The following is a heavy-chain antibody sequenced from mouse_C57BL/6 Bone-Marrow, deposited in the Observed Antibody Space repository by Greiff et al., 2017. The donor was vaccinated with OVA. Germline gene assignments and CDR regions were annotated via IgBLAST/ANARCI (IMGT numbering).Heavy chain of an antibody. CDR2: IHPSDSDT. J-gene: IGHJ4*01. CDR3: AIYGLLLRYCYAMDY. Sequence: QVQLKQPGAELVKPGASVKVSCKASGYTFTSYWMHWVKQRPGQGLEWIGRIHPSDSDTNYNQKFKGKATLTVDKSSSTAYMQLSSLTSEDSAVYYCAIYGLLLRYCYAMDYWGQGTSVTVSS. D-gene: IGHD1-1*01. CDR1: GYTFTSYW. V-gene: IGHV1-74*01.